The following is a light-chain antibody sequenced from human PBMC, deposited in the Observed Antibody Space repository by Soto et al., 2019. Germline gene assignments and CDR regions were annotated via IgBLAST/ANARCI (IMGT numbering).Light chain of an antibody. CDR2: WAS. Sequence: DIVMTQSPDSLAVSLGERATINCKSSQSVLYSSNNKNYLAWYQQKPGQPPKLLIYWASTRESGVPDRLSGSGSGTGFTLTISSLQAEDVAVYYCQQYFSTPLTFGGGTKVEIK. V-gene: IGKV4-1*01. CDR3: QQYFSTPLT. CDR1: QSVLYSSNNKNY. J-gene: IGKJ4*01.